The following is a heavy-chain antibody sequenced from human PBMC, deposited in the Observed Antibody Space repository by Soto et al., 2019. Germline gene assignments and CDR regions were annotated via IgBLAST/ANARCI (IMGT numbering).Heavy chain of an antibody. CDR1: GGSISSGDYY. V-gene: IGHV4-30-4*01. CDR3: ARVQGGGGAMVHNY. D-gene: IGHD5-18*01. Sequence: QVQLQESGPGLVKPSQTLSLTCTVSGGSISSGDYYWSWIRQPPGKGLEWIGYIYYSGSTYYNPSLKSRVTISVDTSKNQCSLKLSSVTAAGTAVYYCARVQGGGGAMVHNYWGQGTLITVSS. CDR2: IYYSGST. J-gene: IGHJ4*02.